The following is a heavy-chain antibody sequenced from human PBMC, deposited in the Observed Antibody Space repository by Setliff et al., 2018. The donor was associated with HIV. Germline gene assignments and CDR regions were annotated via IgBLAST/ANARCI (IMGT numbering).Heavy chain of an antibody. CDR2: IYVGDSDV. Sequence: GESLTLSCAGSGFNMAAYWIAWVRQMPGEGLEWMGIIYVGDSDVRYGPSFQGQVTISADNSISTAYLEWSSLKASDTAIYYCARLADTSAYYFDFWGQGTPVTVSS. CDR1: GFNMAAYW. J-gene: IGHJ4*02. D-gene: IGHD3-10*01. V-gene: IGHV5-51*01. CDR3: ARLADTSAYYFDF.